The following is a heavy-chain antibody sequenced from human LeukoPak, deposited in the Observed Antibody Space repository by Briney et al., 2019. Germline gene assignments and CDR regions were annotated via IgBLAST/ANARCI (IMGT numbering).Heavy chain of an antibody. CDR1: RDTFRRYS. Sequence: SVKVSCKASRDTFRRYSITWVRQAPGQGLGWMGRIIPMLGTINHAQKFQDRVTITADTPTSTAYMELSRLRSEDTAVYYCATSATYYYDSTGYTDLDNWGQGILVTVSS. J-gene: IGHJ4*02. D-gene: IGHD3-22*01. V-gene: IGHV1-69*08. CDR3: ATSATYYYDSTGYTDLDN. CDR2: IIPMLGTI.